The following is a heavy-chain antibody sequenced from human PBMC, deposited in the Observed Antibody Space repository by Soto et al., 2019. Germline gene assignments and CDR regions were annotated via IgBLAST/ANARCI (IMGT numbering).Heavy chain of an antibody. Sequence: QLQLQESGSGLVKPSQTLSLTCAVSGGSISSGGYSWSWIRQPPGKGLEWIGYIYHSGSTYYNPSLKSRVTISVDRSKNQFSLKLSSVTDADTAVYYCARSSGYRNYGQWSWFDPWGQGTLVTVSS. CDR1: GGSISSGGYS. D-gene: IGHD4-4*01. J-gene: IGHJ5*02. CDR2: IYHSGST. CDR3: ARSSGYRNYGQWSWFDP. V-gene: IGHV4-30-2*01.